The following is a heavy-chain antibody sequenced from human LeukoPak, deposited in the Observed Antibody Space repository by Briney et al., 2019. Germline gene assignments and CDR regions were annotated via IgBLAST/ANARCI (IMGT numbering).Heavy chain of an antibody. CDR2: ISSSGSTI. J-gene: IGHJ5*02. D-gene: IGHD2-2*01. CDR3: ARGRRGYCSSTSCSWFDP. V-gene: IGHV3-11*04. CDR1: GFTFSDYY. Sequence: AGGSLRLSCAASGFTFSDYYMSWIRQAPGKGLEWVSYISSSGSTIYYADSVKGRFTISRDNAKNSLYLQMNSLRAEDTAVYYCARGRRGYCSSTSCSWFDPWGQGTLVTVSS.